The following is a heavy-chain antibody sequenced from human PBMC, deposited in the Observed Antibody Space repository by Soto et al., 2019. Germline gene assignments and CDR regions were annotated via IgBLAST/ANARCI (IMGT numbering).Heavy chain of an antibody. CDR1: GFTFSSYA. CDR3: VKEYTVTPLYFDY. D-gene: IGHD4-17*01. J-gene: IGHJ4*02. V-gene: IGHV3-64D*06. Sequence: PGGSLRLSCSASGFTFSSYAMHWVRQAPGKGLEYVSAISSNGGSTYYADSVKGRFTISRDNSKNTLYLQMSSLRAEDTAVYYCVKEYTVTPLYFDYWGQGNLVTVSS. CDR2: ISSNGGST.